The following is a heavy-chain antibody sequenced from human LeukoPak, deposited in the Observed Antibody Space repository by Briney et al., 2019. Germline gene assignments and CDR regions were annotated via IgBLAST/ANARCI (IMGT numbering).Heavy chain of an antibody. CDR2: ISSSGSYT. CDR3: VPYSSSYGY. V-gene: IGHV3-21*01. D-gene: IGHD6-6*01. CDR1: GFTFSSYS. Sequence: GGSLRLSCAASGFTFSSYSMNWVRQAPGKGLEWVSSISSSGSYTYYADSVKGRFTIFRDNSKNTLYLQMSSLRAEDTAVYYCVPYSSSYGYWGQGTLVTVSS. J-gene: IGHJ4*02.